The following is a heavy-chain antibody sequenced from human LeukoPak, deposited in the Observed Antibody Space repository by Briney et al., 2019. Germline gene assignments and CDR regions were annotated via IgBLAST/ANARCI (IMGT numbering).Heavy chain of an antibody. V-gene: IGHV3-21*01. CDR3: AREKDYVWGSYR. J-gene: IGHJ4*02. Sequence: GGSLRLSCAASGFTVSSNYMNWVRQAPGKGLEWVSSISSSSSYIYYADSVKGRFTISRDNAKNSLYLQMNSLRAEDTAVYYCAREKDYVWGSYRWGQGTLVTVSS. CDR2: ISSSSSYI. CDR1: GFTVSSNY. D-gene: IGHD3-16*02.